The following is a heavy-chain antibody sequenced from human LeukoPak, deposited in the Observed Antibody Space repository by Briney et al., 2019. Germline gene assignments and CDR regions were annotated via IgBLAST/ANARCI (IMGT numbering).Heavy chain of an antibody. CDR3: ARARIAAAVRFDP. J-gene: IGHJ5*02. V-gene: IGHV3-23*01. CDR2: IDGSADNT. D-gene: IGHD6-13*01. Sequence: GGSLRLSCAASGFTFNSYAMSWVRQAPGKGLEWVSGIDGSADNTYYADSVKGRFTISRDNSKDTLFLQMNSLRVEDTAVYYCARARIAAAVRFDPWGQGTLVTVSS. CDR1: GFTFNSYA.